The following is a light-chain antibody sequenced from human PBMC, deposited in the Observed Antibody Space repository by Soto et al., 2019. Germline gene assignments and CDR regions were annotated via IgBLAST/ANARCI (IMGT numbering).Light chain of an antibody. J-gene: IGLJ2*01. V-gene: IGLV1-44*01. Sequence: QSVLTQPPSASGTPGQRVIISCSGSSSNIGTNTVNWYQQLPGTAPKLLIYRNNQRPSGVPDRFSGSKSGTSASLAISGLQSEDEADYYCAAWDDSLNGLVFGGGTKLTVL. CDR3: AAWDDSLNGLV. CDR1: SSNIGTNT. CDR2: RNN.